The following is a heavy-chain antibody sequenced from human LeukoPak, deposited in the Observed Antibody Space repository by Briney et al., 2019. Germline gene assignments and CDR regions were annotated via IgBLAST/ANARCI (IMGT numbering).Heavy chain of an antibody. CDR3: AKRTSYNWNDGWFDP. J-gene: IGHJ5*02. D-gene: IGHD1-20*01. CDR2: IRNDGTNK. Sequence: PGGSLRLSCAASGFTFSGSGMHWVRQAPGKGLEWVAFIRNDGTNKYYAESVKGRFTISRDNSKNTLYLQMNSLRAEDTAVYYCAKRTSYNWNDGWFDPWGNGILVTVSS. CDR1: GFTFSGSG. V-gene: IGHV3-30*02.